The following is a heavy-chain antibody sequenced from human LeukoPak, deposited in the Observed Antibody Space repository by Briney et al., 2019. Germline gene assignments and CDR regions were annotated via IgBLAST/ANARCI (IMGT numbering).Heavy chain of an antibody. J-gene: IGHJ4*02. V-gene: IGHV3-7*01. D-gene: IGHD3-3*01. CDR1: GFTFSSYW. CDR3: ARDSREWSLDY. Sequence: PGGSLRLSCAASGFTFSSYWMTWVRQAPGKGLGWVANIKQDGSEKNFVDSVKGRFTISRDNAKNSLYLQMDSLRAEDTAVYYCARDSREWSLDYWGQGTLVTVSS. CDR2: IKQDGSEK.